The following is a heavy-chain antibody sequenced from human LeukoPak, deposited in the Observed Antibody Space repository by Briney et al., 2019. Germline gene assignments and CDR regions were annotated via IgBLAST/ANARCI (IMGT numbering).Heavy chain of an antibody. J-gene: IGHJ4*02. V-gene: IGHV3-30-3*01. CDR1: GFTFSSYA. Sequence: GGSLRLSCAASGFTFSSYAMHWVRQAPGKGLEWVAVISYDGSNKYYADSVKGRFTISRDNSKNTQYLQMNSLRAEDTAVYYCARDPGYSSGWYLGYWGQGTLVTVSS. CDR2: ISYDGSNK. D-gene: IGHD6-19*01. CDR3: ARDPGYSSGWYLGY.